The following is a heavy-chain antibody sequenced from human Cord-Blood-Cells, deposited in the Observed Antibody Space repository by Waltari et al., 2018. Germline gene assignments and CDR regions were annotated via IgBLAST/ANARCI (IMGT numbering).Heavy chain of an antibody. Sequence: QVQLQQWGAGLLKPSETLSLTCAVYGGSFSGYYWSWIRQPPGKGLEWIGEINHSGSTNYNPSLKIRVTISVDTSKNQFSLKLSSVTAADTAVYYCARVYGSGKTFDYWGQGTLVTVSS. D-gene: IGHD3-10*01. CDR1: GGSFSGYY. V-gene: IGHV4-34*01. CDR2: INHSGST. J-gene: IGHJ4*02. CDR3: ARVYGSGKTFDY.